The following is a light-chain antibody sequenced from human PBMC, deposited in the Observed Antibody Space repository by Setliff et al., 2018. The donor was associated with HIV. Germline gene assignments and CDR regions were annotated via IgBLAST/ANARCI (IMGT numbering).Light chain of an antibody. Sequence: QSALTQPASVSGSPGQSITISCTGTSSDGGGFNYVSWYQHHPGKAPKLMIYEVSNRPSGVSNRFSGSKSGNTASLTISGLQAEDEADYYCTSYSSRSTPYVFGTGTKV. CDR3: TSYSSRSTPYV. J-gene: IGLJ1*01. CDR1: SSDGGGFNY. CDR2: EVS. V-gene: IGLV2-14*01.